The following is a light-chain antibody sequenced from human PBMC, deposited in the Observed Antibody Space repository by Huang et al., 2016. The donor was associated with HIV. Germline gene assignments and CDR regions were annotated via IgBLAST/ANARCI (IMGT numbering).Light chain of an antibody. J-gene: IGKJ4*01. CDR3: QQYDNWPLT. Sequence: ERVMTQSPATVSLSPGERATLSCRASLSVSTNLAWYQQRLCQAPRLLIYGASTRATGIPARFSGGGSGAEFTLTISSLQSEDFAVYYCQQYDNWPLTFGGGTKVQIK. CDR2: GAS. CDR1: LSVSTN. V-gene: IGKV3-15*01.